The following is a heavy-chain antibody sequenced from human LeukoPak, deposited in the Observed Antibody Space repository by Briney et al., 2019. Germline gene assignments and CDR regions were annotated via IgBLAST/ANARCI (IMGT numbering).Heavy chain of an antibody. V-gene: IGHV3-33*01. CDR1: GSTFSRHG. CDR2: IWYDGSKT. Sequence: GGSLRLSCGASGSTFSRHGMHWVRQAPGKGLEWVAVIWYDGSKTYYADSVKGRFTISRDNSKNTLYLQMNSLSAEDTAVYYCVRLSTFKVGSTAYDAFDLWGQGTMVTVSS. CDR3: VRLSTFKVGSTAYDAFDL. D-gene: IGHD1-26*01. J-gene: IGHJ3*01.